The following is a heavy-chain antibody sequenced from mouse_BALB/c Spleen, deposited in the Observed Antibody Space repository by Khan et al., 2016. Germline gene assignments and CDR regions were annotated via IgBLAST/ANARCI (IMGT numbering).Heavy chain of an antibody. CDR1: GYSIASGYT. Sequence: EVQLQESGPDLVKPSQSLSLTCTVTGYSIASGYTWHWIRQFPGNKLEWMAYIHYSGTTNYNPSLKSRISITRDTSQNQFFLQLKSVTIEDSATYYCAVHRIYFDSDVAWFTYWGEGTLVTVSA. CDR2: IHYSGTT. J-gene: IGHJ3*01. D-gene: IGHD2-4*01. CDR3: AVHRIYFDSDVAWFTY. V-gene: IGHV3-1*02.